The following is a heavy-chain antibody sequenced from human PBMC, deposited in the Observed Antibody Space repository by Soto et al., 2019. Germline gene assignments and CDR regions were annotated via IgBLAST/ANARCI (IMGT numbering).Heavy chain of an antibody. Sequence: EVQLVESGGGLVQPGGSLRLSCAASGFTFSSYSMNWVRQDPGKGLEWVSYISSSGSTIYYADSVKGRFTISRDNAKNSLYLQMNSLRDEETAVYYCARGNPITMIVVVAPDFDYWGQGNLVTVSS. V-gene: IGHV3-48*02. J-gene: IGHJ4*02. D-gene: IGHD3-22*01. CDR3: ARGNPITMIVVVAPDFDY. CDR1: GFTFSSYS. CDR2: ISSSGSTI.